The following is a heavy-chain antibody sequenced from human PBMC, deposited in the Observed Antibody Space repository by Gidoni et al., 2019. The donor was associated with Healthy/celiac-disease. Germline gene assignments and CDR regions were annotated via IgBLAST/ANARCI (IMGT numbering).Heavy chain of an antibody. V-gene: IGHV3-15*01. CDR2: IKSKTDGGTT. CDR1: GFTYSNAW. CDR3: TAVPAGEGDYWYFDL. D-gene: IGHD2-2*01. Sequence: EVQLVESGGGLVKPGGSLILSCAASGFTYSNAWMSWVRQAPGKGLEWVGRIKSKTDGGTTDYAAPVKGRFTISRDDSKNTLYLQMNSLKTEDTAVYYCTAVPAGEGDYWYFDLWGRGTLVTVSS. J-gene: IGHJ2*01.